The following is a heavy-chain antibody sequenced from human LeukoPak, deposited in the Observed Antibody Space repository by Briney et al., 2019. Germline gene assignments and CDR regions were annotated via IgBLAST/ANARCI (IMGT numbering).Heavy chain of an antibody. J-gene: IGHJ5*02. Sequence: SQTLSLTCTVSGGSISSGDYYWSWIRQPPGKDLEWIGYIYYSGSTYYNPSLKSRVTISVDTSKNQFSLKLSSVTAADTAVYYCARDRHYDFWSGYSAWGQGTLVTVSS. CDR2: IYYSGST. V-gene: IGHV4-30-4*08. D-gene: IGHD3-3*01. CDR3: ARDRHYDFWSGYSA. CDR1: GGSISSGDYY.